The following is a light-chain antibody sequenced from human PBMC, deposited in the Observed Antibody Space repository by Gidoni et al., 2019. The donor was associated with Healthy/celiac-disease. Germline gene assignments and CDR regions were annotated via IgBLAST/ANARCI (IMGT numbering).Light chain of an antibody. V-gene: IGLV3-25*02. CDR1: ALPKQY. Sequence: SSELTQPPSVSVSPGQTARITCSGDALPKQYAYWYQQKPGQAPVLVIYKDSERPSGIPGRFSGSSSGTTVTLTISGVQAEDEADYYCQSADSSGTSRVFGGGTKLTVL. CDR3: QSADSSGTSRV. CDR2: KDS. J-gene: IGLJ3*02.